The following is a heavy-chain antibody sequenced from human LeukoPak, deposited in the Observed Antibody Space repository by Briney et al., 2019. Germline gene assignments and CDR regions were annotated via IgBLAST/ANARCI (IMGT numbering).Heavy chain of an antibody. CDR1: GYTFNIYG. CDR3: ARGDYGSSADY. D-gene: IGHD4-23*01. CDR2: ISGYNGNT. V-gene: IGHV1-18*01. Sequence: GASVKVSCKASGYTFNIYGINWVRQAPGQGLEWMGWISGYNGNTKYAQKFQGRVTMTTDTSTSTAYMELRSLRSDDTAVFYCARGDYGSSADYWGQGTLVTVSS. J-gene: IGHJ4*02.